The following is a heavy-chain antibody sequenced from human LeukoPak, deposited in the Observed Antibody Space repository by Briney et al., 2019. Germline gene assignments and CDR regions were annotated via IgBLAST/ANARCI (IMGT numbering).Heavy chain of an antibody. CDR3: ARVSSGGSCPAPYNRIEP. D-gene: IGHD2-15*01. Sequence: ASVKVSCKASGYTFTGYYMHWVRQAPGQGLEWMGWINPNSGGTNYAQKFQGRVTMTRDTSISTAYMELSRLRSDDTAVYYCARVSSGGSCPAPYNRIEPWGQGTLVTVYS. CDR1: GYTFTGYY. J-gene: IGHJ5*02. V-gene: IGHV1-2*02. CDR2: INPNSGGT.